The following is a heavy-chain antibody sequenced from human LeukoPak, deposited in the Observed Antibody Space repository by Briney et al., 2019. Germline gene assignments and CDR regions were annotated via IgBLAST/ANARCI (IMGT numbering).Heavy chain of an antibody. Sequence: HPGGSLRLPCAASAFTFTNYWMHWVRQAPGEGLVWVSRIDNDGSDSIYADSVKGRFTISRDNAKNTVYLQMNGLRADDTAVYYCARGGYHHGFDIWGQGTMVTVSS. J-gene: IGHJ3*02. V-gene: IGHV3-74*01. CDR1: AFTFTNYW. D-gene: IGHD1-14*01. CDR3: ARGGYHHGFDI. CDR2: IDNDGSDS.